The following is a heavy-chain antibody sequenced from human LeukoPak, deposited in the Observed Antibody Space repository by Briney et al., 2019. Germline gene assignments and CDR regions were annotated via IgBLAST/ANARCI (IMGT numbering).Heavy chain of an antibody. CDR3: AVKVAAAGYY. D-gene: IGHD6-13*01. Sequence: PSQTLSLTCTVSGGSISSGGHYWSWIRQHPGTGLELIGYMSYSGDAHYNASLKSRVTISLDTSKNQFSLRLTSVTAADTAVYYCAVKVAAAGYYWGQGTLVTVSS. V-gene: IGHV4-31*03. CDR2: MSYSGDA. J-gene: IGHJ4*02. CDR1: GGSISSGGHY.